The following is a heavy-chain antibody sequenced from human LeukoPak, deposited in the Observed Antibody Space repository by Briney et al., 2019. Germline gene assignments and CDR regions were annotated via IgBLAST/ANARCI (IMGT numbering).Heavy chain of an antibody. CDR3: AKGGNGDYIDY. CDR2: ITGSGGTT. Sequence: PGGSLRLSCAASTFTFKRYAMSWVRQAPGKGLEWVSAITGSGGTTYYAYSVKGRFTIYIDNSKNTLYLQMNSMSAEDTAVYFCAKGGNGDYIDYWGQGTLVTVSS. V-gene: IGHV3-23*01. D-gene: IGHD4-17*01. J-gene: IGHJ4*02. CDR1: TFTFKRYA.